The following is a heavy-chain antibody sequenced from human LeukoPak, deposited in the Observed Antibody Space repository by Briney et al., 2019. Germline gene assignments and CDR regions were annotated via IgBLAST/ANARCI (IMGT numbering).Heavy chain of an antibody. Sequence: GASVKVSCKASGYIFTGYYMHWVRQAPGQGLEWMGWINPNSGGTNYAQKLQGWVTMTRDTSISTAYMELSRLRSDDTAVYYCARGDRIAAAGNDYWGQGTLVTVSS. CDR1: GYIFTGYY. J-gene: IGHJ4*02. V-gene: IGHV1-2*04. CDR3: ARGDRIAAAGNDY. CDR2: INPNSGGT. D-gene: IGHD6-13*01.